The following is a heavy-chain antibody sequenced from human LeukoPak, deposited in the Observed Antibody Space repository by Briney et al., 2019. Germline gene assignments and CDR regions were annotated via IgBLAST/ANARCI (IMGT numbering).Heavy chain of an antibody. CDR2: IYTSGTT. CDR3: AREGSSAYAWFEP. D-gene: IGHD3-22*01. J-gene: IGHJ5*02. Sequence: SETLSLTCTVSGGSISGYYWSWIRQPAGKGLEWIGHIYTSGTTNYNPSLKSRVTMSIDTSKKQFSLKLSSVTAADTAVYYCAREGSSAYAWFEPWGQGTLVTVSS. CDR1: GGSISGYY. V-gene: IGHV4-4*07.